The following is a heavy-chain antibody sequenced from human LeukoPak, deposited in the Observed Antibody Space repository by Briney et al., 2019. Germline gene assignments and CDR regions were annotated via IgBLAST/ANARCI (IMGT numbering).Heavy chain of an antibody. CDR1: GYSFGSFG. CDR2: ISAYNGDT. V-gene: IGHV1-18*01. Sequence: ASVKVSCKGSGYSFGSFGINWVRQAPGQGLEWMGWISAYNGDTNYAQKFQGRATMTTDTSTSTAYMDLMSLRSDDTAVYYCARGGYYGSGSFPDYWGQGTLVTVSS. J-gene: IGHJ4*02. D-gene: IGHD3-10*01. CDR3: ARGGYYGSGSFPDY.